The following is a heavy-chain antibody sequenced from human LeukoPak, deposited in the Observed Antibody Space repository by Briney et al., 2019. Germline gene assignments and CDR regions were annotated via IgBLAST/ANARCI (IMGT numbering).Heavy chain of an antibody. CDR1: GYTFTSYG. CDR3: ARDYGYSGYDTPHDAFDI. D-gene: IGHD5-12*01. J-gene: IGHJ3*02. V-gene: IGHV1-18*01. CDR2: ISAYNGNT. Sequence: VASVKVSCKASGYTFTSYGISWVRQAPGQGLESMGWISAYNGNTNYAQKLQGRVTMTTDTSTSTAYMELRSLRSDDTAVYYCARDYGYSGYDTPHDAFDIWGQGTMVTVSS.